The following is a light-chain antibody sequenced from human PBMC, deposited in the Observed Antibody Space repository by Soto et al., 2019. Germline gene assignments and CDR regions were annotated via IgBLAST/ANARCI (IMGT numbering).Light chain of an antibody. V-gene: IGLV1-40*01. CDR1: SXNIGAGYD. Sequence: QSVLTQPPSVSGAPGQRVTISCTGSSXNIGAGYDVHWYQQRPGTAPKLLIFGNINRPSGVPDRFSGSKSGTSASLAITGLQAEDEGDYYCQSYDSTLSARYVFGTGPKVTVL. CDR2: GNI. CDR3: QSYDSTLSARYV. J-gene: IGLJ1*01.